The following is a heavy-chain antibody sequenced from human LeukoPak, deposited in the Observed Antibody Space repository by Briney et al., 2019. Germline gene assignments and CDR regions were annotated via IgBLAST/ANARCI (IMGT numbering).Heavy chain of an antibody. Sequence: GESLKISCKGSGYSFTSYWIGWARQMPGKGLEWMGSIYPGDSDTRYSPSFRGQVTISADKSISTAYLQWSSLKASDTAMYYCARVEHYYDSIGYYYPGDYWGQGTLVTVSS. CDR2: IYPGDSDT. CDR1: GYSFTSYW. J-gene: IGHJ4*02. D-gene: IGHD3-22*01. CDR3: ARVEHYYDSIGYYYPGDY. V-gene: IGHV5-51*01.